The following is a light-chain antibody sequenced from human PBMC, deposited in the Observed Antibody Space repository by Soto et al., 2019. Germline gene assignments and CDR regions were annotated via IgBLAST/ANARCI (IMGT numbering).Light chain of an antibody. CDR2: DAS. CDR1: QSISSW. Sequence: DIQMTQSPSTLSASVGDRVTITCRASQSISSWLAWYQQKPGKAPKLLIYDASSLESGVPSRFSGSGSGTEFTLTISSLQPDDFATYYCQQYNSPVTFGQGTKVEMK. V-gene: IGKV1-5*01. CDR3: QQYNSPVT. J-gene: IGKJ1*01.